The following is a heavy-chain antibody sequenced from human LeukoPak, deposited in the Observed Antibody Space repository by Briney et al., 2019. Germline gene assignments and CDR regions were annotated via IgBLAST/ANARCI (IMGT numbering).Heavy chain of an antibody. D-gene: IGHD3-3*01. CDR1: GFTFSGYN. CDR3: VRGSGYFH. J-gene: IGHJ4*02. V-gene: IGHV3-23*01. Sequence: GGSLRLSCAASGFTFSGYNMHWVRQAPGKGLEWVSGISISGGAKFYADSVKGRFTISRDNYNNTLFLQINTLSAEDTAVYYCVRGSGYFHWGRGTLVTVSS. CDR2: ISISGGAK.